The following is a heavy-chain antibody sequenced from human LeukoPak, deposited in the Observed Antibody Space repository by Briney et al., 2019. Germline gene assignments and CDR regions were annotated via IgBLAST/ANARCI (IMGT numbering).Heavy chain of an antibody. CDR3: ARDQRAAIVGATGRLGY. V-gene: IGHV7-4-1*02. D-gene: IGHD1-26*01. Sequence: ASVKVSCKASGYTFTSYAMNWVRQAPGQGLEWMGWINTNTGNPTYAQGFTGRFVFSLDTSVSTAYPQISSLKAEDTAVYYCARDQRAAIVGATGRLGYWGQGTLVTVSS. CDR1: GYTFTSYA. CDR2: INTNTGNP. J-gene: IGHJ4*02.